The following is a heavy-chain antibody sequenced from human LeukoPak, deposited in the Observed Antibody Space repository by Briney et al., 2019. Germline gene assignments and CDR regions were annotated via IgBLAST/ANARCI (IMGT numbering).Heavy chain of an antibody. V-gene: IGHV1-2*06. Sequence: ASVKVSCKASGYTFTGYYMHWVRQAPGQGLEWMGRINPNSGGTNYAQKFQGRVTMTRDTSISTAYMELSRLRSDDTAVYYCARATVLRFLEWLPPGWFDPWGQGTLVTASS. J-gene: IGHJ5*02. CDR2: INPNSGGT. CDR3: ARATVLRFLEWLPPGWFDP. D-gene: IGHD3-3*01. CDR1: GYTFTGYY.